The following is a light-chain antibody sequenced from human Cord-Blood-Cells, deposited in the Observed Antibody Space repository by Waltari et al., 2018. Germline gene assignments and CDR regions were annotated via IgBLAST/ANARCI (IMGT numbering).Light chain of an antibody. Sequence: QSALTQPASVSGFPGQSITISCTGTSSDVGGYNYVSWYQQHPGKAPKLMIYDVSKRPSGGSNRFSGSKSGNTASLTISGLQAEDEADYYCSSYTSSSTWVFGGGTKLTVL. J-gene: IGLJ3*02. V-gene: IGLV2-14*01. CDR3: SSYTSSSTWV. CDR2: DVS. CDR1: SSDVGGYNY.